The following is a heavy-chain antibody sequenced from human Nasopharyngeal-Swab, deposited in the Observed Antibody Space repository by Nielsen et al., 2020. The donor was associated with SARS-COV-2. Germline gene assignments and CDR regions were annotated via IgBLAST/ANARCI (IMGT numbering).Heavy chain of an antibody. J-gene: IGHJ4*02. D-gene: IGHD6-13*01. CDR1: GFTFSSYA. CDR3: ARDASSSWYIGGEDY. V-gene: IGHV3-30-3*01. Sequence: GESLKISCAASGFTFSSYAMHWVRQAPGEGLEWVAVISYDGSNKYYADSVKGRFTISRDNSKNTLYLQMNSLRAEDTAVYYCARDASSSWYIGGEDYWGQGTLVTVSS. CDR2: ISYDGSNK.